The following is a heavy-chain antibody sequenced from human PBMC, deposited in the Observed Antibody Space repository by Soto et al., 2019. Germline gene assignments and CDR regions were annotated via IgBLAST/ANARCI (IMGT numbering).Heavy chain of an antibody. CDR1: GFAVSTSY. V-gene: IGHV3-66*01. CDR2: IDSGGST. CDR3: ATILTTMTPEEHVYYGLDV. Sequence: PGGSLRLSCAASGFAVSTSYMNWVRQAPGKWLEWVSVIDSGGSTNHADSVKGRFTISTDVSKNTLFLQMNSLRAEDTAVYYCATILTTMTPEEHVYYGLDVWGQGTTVTVSS. J-gene: IGHJ6*02. D-gene: IGHD4-17*01.